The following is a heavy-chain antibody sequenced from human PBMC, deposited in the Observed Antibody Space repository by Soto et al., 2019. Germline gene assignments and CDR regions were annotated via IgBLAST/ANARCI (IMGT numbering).Heavy chain of an antibody. J-gene: IGHJ4*02. CDR2: INPSGSST. CDR3: ARENAYYYDSSGYYGY. V-gene: IGHV1-46*01. CDR1: GYTFTSYY. Sequence: ASVKVSCKASGYTFTSYYMHWVRQAPGQGLEWMGIINPSGSSTSYAQKFQGRVTMTRDTSTSTVYMELSSLRSEDTAVYYCARENAYYYDSSGYYGYWGQGTLVTVSS. D-gene: IGHD3-22*01.